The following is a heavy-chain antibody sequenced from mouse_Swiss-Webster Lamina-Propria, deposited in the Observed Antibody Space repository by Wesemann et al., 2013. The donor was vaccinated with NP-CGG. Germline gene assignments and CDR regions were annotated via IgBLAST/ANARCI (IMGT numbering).Heavy chain of an antibody. Sequence: NGATSYNQKFKGKATFTVDTSSSTAYMQFNSLTSEDSAVYYCANYYAMDYWGQGTSVTVSS. V-gene: IGHV1S34*01. CDR3: ANYYAMDY. CDR2: NGAT. J-gene: IGHJ4*01.